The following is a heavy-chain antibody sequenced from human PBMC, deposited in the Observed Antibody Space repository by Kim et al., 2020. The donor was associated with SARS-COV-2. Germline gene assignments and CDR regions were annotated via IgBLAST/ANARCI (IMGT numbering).Heavy chain of an antibody. V-gene: IGHV1-24*01. D-gene: IGHD6-6*01. CDR1: GYTLTELS. CDR3: ATIIYSSSSEAFDY. CDR2: FDPEDGET. J-gene: IGHJ4*02. Sequence: ASVKVSCKVSGYTLTELSMHWVRQAPGKGLEWMGGFDPEDGETIYAQKFQGRVTMTEDTSTDTAYMELSSLRSEDTAVYYCATIIYSSSSEAFDYWGQGTLVTVSS.